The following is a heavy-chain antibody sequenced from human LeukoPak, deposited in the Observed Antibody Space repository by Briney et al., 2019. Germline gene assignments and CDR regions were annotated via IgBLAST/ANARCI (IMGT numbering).Heavy chain of an antibody. CDR1: GGSISSYY. Sequence: SETLSLTCTVSGGSISSYYWSWIRQPPGKGLEWIGYIYYSGSTNYNPSLKSRVTISVDTSKNQFSLKLSSVTAADTAVYYCGRSRGKKGWSAPGGQEPRVPVSS. CDR3: GRSRGKKGWSAP. CDR2: IYYSGST. D-gene: IGHD3-16*01. J-gene: IGHJ5*02. V-gene: IGHV4-59*01.